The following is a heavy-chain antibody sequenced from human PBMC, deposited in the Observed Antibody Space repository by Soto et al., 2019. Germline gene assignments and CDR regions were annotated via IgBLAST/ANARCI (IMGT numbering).Heavy chain of an antibody. CDR2: IIPIIGII. CDR3: AGDLASHYTESQAYSYP. CDR1: GGTFSTYT. V-gene: IGHV1-69*02. Sequence: QVQLVQSGAEVKKPGSSVKVSCKASGGTFSTYTITWVRQAPAQGLEWMGSIIPIIGIINYAQKLQGRVTITADTFTGTSDMELTRPRSDDTAVYYCAGDLASHYTESQAYSYPWGQGTLVTVSS. D-gene: IGHD3-16*01. J-gene: IGHJ5*02.